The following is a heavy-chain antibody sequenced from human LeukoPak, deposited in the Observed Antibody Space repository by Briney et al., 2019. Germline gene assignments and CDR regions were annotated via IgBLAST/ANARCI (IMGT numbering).Heavy chain of an antibody. CDR3: AKVRFLEWSEGGMDV. J-gene: IGHJ6*02. CDR2: ISGSGGST. Sequence: AGGSLRLSCAASGFTFSSYAMSWVRQAPGKGLEWVSAISGSGGSTYYAHSVKGRFPISRDNSKNTLYLQMNSLRAEDTAVYYCAKVRFLEWSEGGMDVWGQGTTVTVSS. D-gene: IGHD3-3*01. CDR1: GFTFSSYA. V-gene: IGHV3-23*01.